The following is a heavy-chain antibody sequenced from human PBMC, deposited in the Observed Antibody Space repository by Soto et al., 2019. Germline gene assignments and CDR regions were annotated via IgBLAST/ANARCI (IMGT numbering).Heavy chain of an antibody. CDR2: ILYDGSKK. CDR1: GFTFNSYG. J-gene: IGHJ4*02. Sequence: QVQLVESGGGVVHPGRSLTLSCEASGFTFNSYGMYWVRQAPGKGLGWVSYILYDGSKKYYADSVKGRFTISRDNPKNTLYLQMDNMRPEDTAVYYCVQDLANMADHWGQGTMVIVSS. V-gene: IGHV3-30*18. CDR3: VQDLANMADH.